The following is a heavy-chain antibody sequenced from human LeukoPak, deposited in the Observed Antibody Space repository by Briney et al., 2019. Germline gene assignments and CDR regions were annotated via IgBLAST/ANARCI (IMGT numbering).Heavy chain of an antibody. D-gene: IGHD2-2*01. V-gene: IGHV1-2*06. CDR3: ATLGYCSSTSCLHFDY. CDR1: GYTFTGYY. Sequence: ASVKVSRKASGYTFTGYYMHWVRQAPGQGLEWMGRINPNSGGTNYAQKFQGRVTMTRDTSISTAYMELSRLRSDDTAVYYCATLGYCSSTSCLHFDYWGQGTLVTVSS. J-gene: IGHJ4*02. CDR2: INPNSGGT.